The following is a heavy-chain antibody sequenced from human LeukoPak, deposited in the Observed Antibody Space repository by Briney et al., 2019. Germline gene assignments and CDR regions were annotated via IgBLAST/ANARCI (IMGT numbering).Heavy chain of an antibody. V-gene: IGHV4-30-4*01. CDR3: ARGVWHGDLDY. Sequence: SETLSLTCTVSGGSISSGNYYWSWIRQPPGKGLEWIGYIYYSGITYYNPSLKSRVTISVDTSKNQFSLKLSSVTAADTAVYYCARGVWHGDLDYWGQGTLVTVSS. CDR2: IYYSGIT. J-gene: IGHJ4*02. CDR1: GGSISSGNYY. D-gene: IGHD3-16*01.